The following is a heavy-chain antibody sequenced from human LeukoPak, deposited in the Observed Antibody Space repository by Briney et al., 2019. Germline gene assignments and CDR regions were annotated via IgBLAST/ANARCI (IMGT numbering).Heavy chain of an antibody. CDR3: AGKVQSYGMDV. D-gene: IGHD1-1*01. J-gene: IGHJ6*02. Sequence: GRSLRLSCAASGFTFSSYAMSWVRQAPGKGLEWVSAISGSGGSTYYADSVKGRFTISRDNAKNSLYLQMNSLRAEDTAVYYCAGKVQSYGMDVWGQGTTVTVSS. CDR1: GFTFSSYA. CDR2: ISGSGGST. V-gene: IGHV3-23*01.